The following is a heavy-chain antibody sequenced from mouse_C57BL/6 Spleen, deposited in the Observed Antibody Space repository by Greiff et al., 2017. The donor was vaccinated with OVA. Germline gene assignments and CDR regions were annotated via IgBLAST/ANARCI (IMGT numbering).Heavy chain of an antibody. CDR1: GYTFTSYW. CDR2: IDPSDSYT. J-gene: IGHJ2*01. D-gene: IGHD1-1*01. V-gene: IGHV1-69*01. Sequence: VKLQEPGAELVMPGASVKLSCKASGYTFTSYWMHWVKQRPGQGLEWIGEIDPSDSYTNYNQKVKGKSTLTVDKASSTAYMQLSSLTSEDSAVYYCARPTVVAYYIDYWGQGTTLTVSS. CDR3: ARPTVVAYYIDY.